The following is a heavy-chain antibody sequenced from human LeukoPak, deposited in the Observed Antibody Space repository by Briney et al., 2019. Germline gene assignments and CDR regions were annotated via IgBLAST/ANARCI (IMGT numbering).Heavy chain of an antibody. CDR2: ISHDGSNK. Sequence: GGSLRLSCAASGFTFSSYAILWVRQAPGKGLEWVAAISHDGSNKFYADSVKGRFTISRDNSKNTLYLQMNSLRTEDTAVYYCARGLAYNYDTSAYFLDYWGQGTLVTVSS. V-gene: IGHV3-30*04. D-gene: IGHD3-22*01. J-gene: IGHJ4*02. CDR3: ARGLAYNYDTSAYFLDY. CDR1: GFTFSSYA.